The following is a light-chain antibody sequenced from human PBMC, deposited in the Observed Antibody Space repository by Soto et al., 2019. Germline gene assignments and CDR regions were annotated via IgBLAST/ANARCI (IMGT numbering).Light chain of an antibody. CDR1: SSDVGDYDY. CDR3: VSYTGSNTLVV. J-gene: IGLJ2*01. Sequence: QSAVTQPACVSGSPGQSITISCTGTSSDVGDYDYVSWYQHHPGKAPKLMIYEVSSRPSGISNRFSGSKSGNTASLTISGLQAEDEADYFCVSYTGSNTLVVFGGGTKLTVL. V-gene: IGLV2-14*01. CDR2: EVS.